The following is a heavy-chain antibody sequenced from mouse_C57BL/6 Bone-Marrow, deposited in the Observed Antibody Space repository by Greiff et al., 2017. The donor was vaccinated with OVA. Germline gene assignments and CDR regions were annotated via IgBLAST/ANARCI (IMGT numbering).Heavy chain of an antibody. V-gene: IGHV1-39*01. Sequence: EVQLKQSGPELVKPGASVKISCKASGYSFTDYNMNWVKQSNGKSLEWIGVINPNYGTTSYNQKFKGKATLTVDQSSSTAYMQLNSLTSEDSAVYYCYYYGSSHWYFDVWGTGTTVTVSS. D-gene: IGHD1-1*01. CDR2: INPNYGTT. J-gene: IGHJ1*03. CDR1: GYSFTDYN. CDR3: YYYGSSHWYFDV.